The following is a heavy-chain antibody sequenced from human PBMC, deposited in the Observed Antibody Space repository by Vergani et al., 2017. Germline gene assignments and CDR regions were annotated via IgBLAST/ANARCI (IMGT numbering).Heavy chain of an antibody. CDR1: GGSISSGSYY. Sequence: QVQLQESGPGLVKPSQTLSLTCTVSGGSISSGSYYWSWIRQPAGKGLEWIGRIYTSGSTNYNPSLKSRVTISVDTSKNQFSLKLSAVTAAATAMYYCARSGGGYYFDYWGQGTLVTVSS. D-gene: IGHD3-16*01. V-gene: IGHV4-61*02. CDR2: IYTSGST. J-gene: IGHJ4*02. CDR3: ARSGGGYYFDY.